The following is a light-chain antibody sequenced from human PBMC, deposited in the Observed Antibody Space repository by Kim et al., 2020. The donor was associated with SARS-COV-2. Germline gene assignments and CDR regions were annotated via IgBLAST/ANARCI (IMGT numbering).Light chain of an antibody. Sequence: EIVLTQSPGTLSLSPGEIATLSCRASQSGSSSYLAWYQQRPGQAPRLLLYGASSRATGIPDRFSGSGSGTDFTLTISRLEPEDFAVYYCQLYGRSFYSFGQGTKLEI. V-gene: IGKV3-20*01. CDR1: QSGSSSY. J-gene: IGKJ2*03. CDR3: QLYGRSFYS. CDR2: GAS.